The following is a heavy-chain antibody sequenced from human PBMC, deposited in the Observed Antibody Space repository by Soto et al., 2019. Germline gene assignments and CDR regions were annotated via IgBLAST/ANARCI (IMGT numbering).Heavy chain of an antibody. CDR3: APAVAGIPYLDS. V-gene: IGHV4-4*02. Sequence: QVQLQESGPGLVQPSGTLSLTCAVSSGSITSSNWWSWVRQPPGRGLEWIGEVYHSGSTSYNPSLKNRVTMSVDKSKNQFSLKLSSVTAADTAVYYCAPAVAGIPYLDSWGQGILVTVSS. D-gene: IGHD6-19*01. CDR1: SGSITSSNW. J-gene: IGHJ4*02. CDR2: VYHSGST.